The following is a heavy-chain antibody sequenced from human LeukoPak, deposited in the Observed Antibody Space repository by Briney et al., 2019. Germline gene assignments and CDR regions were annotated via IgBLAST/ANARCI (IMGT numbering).Heavy chain of an antibody. D-gene: IGHD4-17*01. Sequence: PSETLSLTCTVSGGSISSYYWSWIRQPAGKGLEWIGRIYTSGSTNYNPSLKSRVTMSVDTSKKQFSLKLSSVTAADTAVYYCARGVGSFGDDPRDACDIWGQGTMVTVSS. J-gene: IGHJ3*02. CDR2: IYTSGST. CDR1: GGSISSYY. CDR3: ARGVGSFGDDPRDACDI. V-gene: IGHV4-4*07.